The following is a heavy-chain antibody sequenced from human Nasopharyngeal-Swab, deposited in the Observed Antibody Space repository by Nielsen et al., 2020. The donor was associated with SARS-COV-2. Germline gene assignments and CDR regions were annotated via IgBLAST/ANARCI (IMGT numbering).Heavy chain of an antibody. CDR1: GGSINGGDYY. V-gene: IGHV4-61*02. CDR2: ISARGTP. Sequence: SETLSLTCTVSGGSINGGDYYWSWIRLPAGEGLEWIGRISARGTPNYNPSLTSRVTISMDTSKSQLSLKLYSATAAETAVYYCAREGRYYDRSAYNHYYFDSWGQGTLVTVSS. D-gene: IGHD3-22*01. CDR3: AREGRYYDRSAYNHYYFDS. J-gene: IGHJ4*02.